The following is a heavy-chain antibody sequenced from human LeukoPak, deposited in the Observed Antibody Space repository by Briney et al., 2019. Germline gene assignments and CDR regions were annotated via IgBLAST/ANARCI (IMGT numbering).Heavy chain of an antibody. Sequence: GGSLRLSCAASGFTFSGYWMYWVRQVPGKGLVWLSQINSDGRSTNYADSVKGRFTISRDNAKNTLYLQMNNLRAEDTAAYYCARVNTHWGVDYWGQGTLVTVSS. CDR2: INSDGRST. J-gene: IGHJ4*02. CDR3: ARVNTHWGVDY. CDR1: GFTFSGYW. D-gene: IGHD7-27*01. V-gene: IGHV3-74*01.